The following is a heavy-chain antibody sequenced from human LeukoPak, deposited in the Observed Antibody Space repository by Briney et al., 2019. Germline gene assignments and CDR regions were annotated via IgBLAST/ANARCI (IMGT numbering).Heavy chain of an antibody. J-gene: IGHJ4*02. Sequence: GGSLRLSCVASGVTLSNYAMSWARQAPGKGLEWVSGISSSGSGGNTYYADSVKGRFTISRDDSKNTLYLQMNSLRAEDSAVYYCARNLYQGDSCSGHWGQGTLVTVSS. CDR1: GVTLSNYA. CDR3: ARNLYQGDSCSGH. V-gene: IGHV3-23*01. CDR2: ISSSGSGGNT. D-gene: IGHD6-6*01.